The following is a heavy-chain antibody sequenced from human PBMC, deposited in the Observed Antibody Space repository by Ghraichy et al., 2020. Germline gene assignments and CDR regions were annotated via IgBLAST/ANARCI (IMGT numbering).Heavy chain of an antibody. D-gene: IGHD5-12*01. J-gene: IGHJ6*02. CDR3: ARSGYAGVDYYSYGMDV. V-gene: IGHV3-30-3*01. CDR1: GFTFSSYA. Sequence: GGSLRLSCAASGFTFSSYAMHWVRQAPGKGLEWVAVISYDGSNKYYADSVKGRFTISRDDSKNTLYLQMNSLRAEATAVYFCARSGYAGVDYYSYGMDVWGQGTTVTVSS. CDR2: ISYDGSNK.